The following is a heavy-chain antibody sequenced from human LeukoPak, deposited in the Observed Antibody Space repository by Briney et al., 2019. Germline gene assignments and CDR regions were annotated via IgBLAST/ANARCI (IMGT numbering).Heavy chain of an antibody. D-gene: IGHD1-1*01. Sequence: SETLSLTCVVSGFSLSSGYYWGWIRQPPGKGLEWIGNIHPSGTMFHNSSLNSRVTMSIDTSNNQFSLKLSSVTAADTAVYYCAREAERRVVNWGQGTLVTVSS. J-gene: IGHJ4*02. CDR1: GFSLSSGYY. V-gene: IGHV4-38-2*02. CDR2: IHPSGTM. CDR3: AREAERRVVN.